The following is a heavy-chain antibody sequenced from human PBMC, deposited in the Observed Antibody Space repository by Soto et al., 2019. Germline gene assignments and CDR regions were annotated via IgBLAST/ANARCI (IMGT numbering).Heavy chain of an antibody. CDR2: IFYSGSA. Sequence: SETLSLTCTVSGGSVSNGDYYWSWIRQPPGKGLEWIGYIFYSGSAHYNPSLKSRVTISIDTSKSQFSLKLSSVTAADTAVYYCARVPDRWGQGTLVTVSS. CDR1: GGSVSNGDYY. V-gene: IGHV4-30-4*01. J-gene: IGHJ5*02. D-gene: IGHD2-2*01. CDR3: ARVPDR.